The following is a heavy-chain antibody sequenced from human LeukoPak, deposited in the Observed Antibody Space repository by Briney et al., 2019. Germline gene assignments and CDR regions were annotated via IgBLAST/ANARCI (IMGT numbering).Heavy chain of an antibody. CDR1: GYTFTGYY. CDR2: INPNSGGT. D-gene: IGHD2-2*02. V-gene: IGHV1-2*02. Sequence: ASVKVSCKASGYTFTGYYMHWVRQAPGQGLEWMGWINPNSGGTNYAQKFQGRVTMTRDTSISTAYMELSRLRSDDTAAYYCARDPDCSSTSCYTGGLWGPRKSYNWFDPWGQGTLVTVSS. J-gene: IGHJ5*02. CDR3: ARDPDCSSTSCYTGGLWGPRKSYNWFDP.